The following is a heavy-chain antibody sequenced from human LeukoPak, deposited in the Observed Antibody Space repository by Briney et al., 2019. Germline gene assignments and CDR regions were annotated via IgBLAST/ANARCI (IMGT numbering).Heavy chain of an antibody. V-gene: IGHV3-7*01. CDR1: GFTFSSYW. Sequence: GGSLRLSCAASGFTFSSYWMSWVRQAPGKGLEWVANIKQDGSEKYYVDSVKGRFTISRDNAKNSLYLQMNSLRAEDTAVYYCAREVFRFGESKGDWGQGTLVTVSS. J-gene: IGHJ4*02. CDR2: IKQDGSEK. CDR3: AREVFRFGESKGD. D-gene: IGHD3-10*01.